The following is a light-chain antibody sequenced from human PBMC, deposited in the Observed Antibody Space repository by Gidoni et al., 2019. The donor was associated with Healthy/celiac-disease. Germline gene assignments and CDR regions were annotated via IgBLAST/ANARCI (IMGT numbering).Light chain of an antibody. V-gene: IGKV1-33*01. CDR1: HDISNY. Sequence: DIQMTQSPCSLSASVGGLGTITCQASHDISNYLNLYHQKAGTAPKILIYDASNLETGVPSRFSGSGSGTDFTFTISSLQPEDIATYYCQQYDNLPLTFGGGTKVEIK. J-gene: IGKJ4*01. CDR2: DAS. CDR3: QQYDNLPLT.